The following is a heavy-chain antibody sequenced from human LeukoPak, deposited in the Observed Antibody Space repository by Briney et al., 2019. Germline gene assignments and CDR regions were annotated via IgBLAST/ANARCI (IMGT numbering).Heavy chain of an antibody. D-gene: IGHD5-18*01. J-gene: IGHJ4*02. V-gene: IGHV3-11*01. CDR3: AKGHLEYSYGYYFDY. Sequence: PGGSLRLSCAASGFTFSDYYMSWIRQAPGKGLEWVSYISSSGSTIYYADSVKGRFTISRDNAKNSLYLQMNSLRAEDTALYYCAKGHLEYSYGYYFDYWGQGTLVTVSS. CDR1: GFTFSDYY. CDR2: ISSSGSTI.